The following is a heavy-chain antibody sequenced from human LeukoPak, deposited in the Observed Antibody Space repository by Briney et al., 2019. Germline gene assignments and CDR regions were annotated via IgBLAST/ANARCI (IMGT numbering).Heavy chain of an antibody. J-gene: IGHJ5*02. CDR1: GGSISSYY. CDR3: ARHNSDAEVFDP. V-gene: IGHV4-59*08. CDR2: IYYSGST. Sequence: PSETLSLTCTVSGGSISSYYWSWIRQPPGKGLEWIGYIYYSGSTNYNPSLKSRVTISVDTSKNQFSLNLTSVTAADTAVYYCARHNSDAEVFDPWGQGTLVTVSS.